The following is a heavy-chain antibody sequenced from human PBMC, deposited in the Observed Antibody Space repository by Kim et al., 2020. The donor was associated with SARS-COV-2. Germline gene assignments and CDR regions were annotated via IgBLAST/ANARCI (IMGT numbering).Heavy chain of an antibody. CDR2: IYSGGST. Sequence: GGSLRLSCAASGLTVSSNYMNWVRQAPGKGLEWVSVIYSGGSTYYADSVKGRFTISRDNLKNTLYLQMNSLRPEDTAVYYCARALYGSGTGQFDYWGQGT. CDR1: GLTVSSNY. V-gene: IGHV3-66*01. J-gene: IGHJ4*02. CDR3: ARALYGSGTGQFDY. D-gene: IGHD3-10*01.